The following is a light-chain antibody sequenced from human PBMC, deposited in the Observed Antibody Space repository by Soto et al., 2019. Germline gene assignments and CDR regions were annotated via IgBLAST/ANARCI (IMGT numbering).Light chain of an antibody. CDR3: HQRSNWQWT. Sequence: EIVLTQSPATLSLFPGERATLSCRASQSVSSFLAWFQQKPGQAPRLLIYDASNRATGIPARFSGSGSGTDFTLSISSLEPEDFAVYYCHQRSNWQWTFGQGTKVEI. J-gene: IGKJ1*01. CDR2: DAS. CDR1: QSVSSF. V-gene: IGKV3-11*01.